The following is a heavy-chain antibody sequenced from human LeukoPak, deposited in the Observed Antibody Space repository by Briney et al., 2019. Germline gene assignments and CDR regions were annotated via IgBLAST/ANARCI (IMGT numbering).Heavy chain of an antibody. Sequence: GGSLRLSCAASGFTFSSYAMSWVRQAPGKGLEWVSAISGSGGSTYYADSVKGRFTISRDNSKNTLYLQMNSLRAEDTAVYYCAKVKRPYIVGATCIDYWGQGTLVTVSS. CDR3: AKVKRPYIVGATCIDY. D-gene: IGHD1-26*01. CDR2: ISGSGGST. V-gene: IGHV3-23*01. J-gene: IGHJ4*02. CDR1: GFTFSSYA.